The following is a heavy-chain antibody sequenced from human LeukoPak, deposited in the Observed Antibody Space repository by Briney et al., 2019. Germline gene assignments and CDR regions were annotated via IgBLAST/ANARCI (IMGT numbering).Heavy chain of an antibody. CDR3: ARHPHCSGGSCYYYYGMDV. Sequence: SETLSLTCTVSGGSISSYYWSWIRRPPGKGLEWIGYIYYSGRTNYNPSLKSQVTMSVDTSKNHFPLKLSSVTAADTAVYYCARHPHCSGGSCYYYYGMDVWGQGTTVTVSS. V-gene: IGHV4-59*08. CDR2: IYYSGRT. CDR1: GGSISSYY. J-gene: IGHJ6*02. D-gene: IGHD2-15*01.